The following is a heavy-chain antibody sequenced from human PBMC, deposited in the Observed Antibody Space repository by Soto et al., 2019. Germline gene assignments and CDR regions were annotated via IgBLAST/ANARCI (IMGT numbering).Heavy chain of an antibody. D-gene: IGHD6-19*01. V-gene: IGHV3-23*01. CDR2: ISGSGGST. Sequence: GGSLRLSCAASGFTFSSYAMSWVRQAPGKGLEWVSAISGSGGSTYYADSVKGRFTISRDNSKNTLYLQMNSLRAEDTAVYYCAKDIYSSGWYRAFDYWGQGTLVTVSS. CDR3: AKDIYSSGWYRAFDY. J-gene: IGHJ4*02. CDR1: GFTFSSYA.